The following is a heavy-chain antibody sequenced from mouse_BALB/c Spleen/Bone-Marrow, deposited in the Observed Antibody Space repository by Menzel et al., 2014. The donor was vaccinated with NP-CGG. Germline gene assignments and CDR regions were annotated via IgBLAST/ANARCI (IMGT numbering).Heavy chain of an antibody. D-gene: IGHD2-10*02. V-gene: IGHV1S132*01. CDR3: AREYPRAMDY. CDR1: GYIFTSYW. Sequence: QVQLQQPGAELVRPGASVKLSCKTSGYIFTSYWIHWVKQRSGQGPEWIARIYPGTGSTYYNEKFRGKATLTADKSSSTAYMQLSSLKSEDSGVYFCAREYPRAMDYWCQGTSVTVSS. J-gene: IGHJ4*01. CDR2: IYPGTGST.